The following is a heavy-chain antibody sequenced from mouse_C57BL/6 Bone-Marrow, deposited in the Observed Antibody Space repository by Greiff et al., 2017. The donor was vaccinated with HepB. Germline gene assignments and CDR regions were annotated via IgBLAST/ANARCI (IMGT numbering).Heavy chain of an antibody. CDR1: GYTFTSYW. CDR3: AIGITTVVRLFDY. CDR2: IYPGSGST. J-gene: IGHJ2*01. D-gene: IGHD1-1*01. Sequence: VQLQQPGAELVKPGASVKMSCKASGYTFTSYWITWVKQRPGQGLEWIGDIYPGSGSTNYNEKFKSKATLTVDTSSSTAYMQLSSLTSEDSAVYYCAIGITTVVRLFDYWGQGTTLTVSS. V-gene: IGHV1-55*01.